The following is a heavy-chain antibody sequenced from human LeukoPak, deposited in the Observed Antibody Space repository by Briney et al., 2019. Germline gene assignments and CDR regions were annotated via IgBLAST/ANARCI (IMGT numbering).Heavy chain of an antibody. CDR2: IWYDGTNK. Sequence: GGSLRLSCAASGFTFSSHGIHWVRQAPGRGLEWVAVIWYDGTNKYYEDSVKGRFSISRDDSKNTLYLQMNSLRTEDTAVYYCARRMAANAFDIWGQGTIAPVSS. CDR3: ARRMAANAFDI. CDR1: GFTFSSHG. V-gene: IGHV3-33*01. D-gene: IGHD5-24*01. J-gene: IGHJ3*02.